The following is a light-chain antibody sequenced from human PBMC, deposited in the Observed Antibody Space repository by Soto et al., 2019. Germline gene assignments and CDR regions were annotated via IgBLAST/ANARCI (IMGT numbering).Light chain of an antibody. J-gene: IGKJ5*01. V-gene: IGKV3-11*01. Sequence: EIVLTQSPATLSLSPGERATLSCRASQSVGYYLAWYQQKPGQAPRLLIYDTSNRATGIPARFSGGGSGTDFTLTISSLEPEDFAVYYCQQRGNWPTFGQGTRLEIK. CDR1: QSVGYY. CDR2: DTS. CDR3: QQRGNWPT.